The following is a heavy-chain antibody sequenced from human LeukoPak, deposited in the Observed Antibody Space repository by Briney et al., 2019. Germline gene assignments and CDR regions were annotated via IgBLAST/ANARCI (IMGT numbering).Heavy chain of an antibody. D-gene: IGHD3-3*01. CDR1: GYSISSDYY. Sequence: SETLSLTCTVSGYSISSDYYWGWIRQPPGKGLEWVGSIYHTGTTYYNPSLRSRVTISVDTSKNQFSLKLSSVTAADTAVYYCARGRILRFLEWLFRPLRYYYYMDVWGKGTTVTVSS. CDR3: ARGRILRFLEWLFRPLRYYYYMDV. V-gene: IGHV4-38-2*02. J-gene: IGHJ6*03. CDR2: IYHTGTT.